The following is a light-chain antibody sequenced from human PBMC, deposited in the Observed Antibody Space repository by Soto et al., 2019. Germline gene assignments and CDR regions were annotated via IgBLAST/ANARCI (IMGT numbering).Light chain of an antibody. CDR1: QGISSY. J-gene: IGKJ3*01. V-gene: IGKV1-8*01. Sequence: AIRMTQSPSSFSASTGDRVTITCRASQGISSYLAWYQQKPGKAPKLLIYAASTLQSGVPSRFSGSGSGTDFTLTISCLQSEDFPTYYCQQYYSPFTFGPGTKVDIK. CDR2: AAS. CDR3: QQYYSPFT.